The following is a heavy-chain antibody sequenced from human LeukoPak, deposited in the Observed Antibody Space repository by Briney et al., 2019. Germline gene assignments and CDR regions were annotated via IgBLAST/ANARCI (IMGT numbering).Heavy chain of an antibody. D-gene: IGHD6-6*01. CDR1: GFTFSSYA. V-gene: IGHV3-23*01. CDR3: AKGSSSNIAARLNY. CDR2: ISGSDGST. Sequence: GGSLRLSCAASGFTFSSYAMSWVRQAPGKGLEWVSAISGSDGSTYYADSVKGRFTISRDNSKNTLYLQMNSLRAENTAIYSCAKGSSSNIAARLNYWGQGTLVTVSS. J-gene: IGHJ4*02.